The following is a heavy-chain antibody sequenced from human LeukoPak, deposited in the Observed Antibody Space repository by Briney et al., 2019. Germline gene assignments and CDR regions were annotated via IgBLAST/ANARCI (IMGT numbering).Heavy chain of an antibody. Sequence: GASVKVSCKTSGYSFTTYGMSWVRQAPGQGLEWMGWINTYTGKTDYAQKLQGRVTMTTDTSTSTAYMELRSLRSDDTAVYYCARDWILGTGGGYWGQGTLVTVSS. CDR3: ARDWILGTGGGY. CDR1: GYSFTTYG. CDR2: INTYTGKT. D-gene: IGHD7-27*01. V-gene: IGHV1-18*01. J-gene: IGHJ4*02.